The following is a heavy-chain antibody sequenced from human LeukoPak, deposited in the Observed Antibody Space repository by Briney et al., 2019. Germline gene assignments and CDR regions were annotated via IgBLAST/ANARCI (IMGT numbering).Heavy chain of an antibody. D-gene: IGHD3-22*01. CDR3: ARAAYDNSGYLTL. Sequence: GGSLRLSCVASGFTFSSYGMHWVRQAPGKGLEWVAVIWYDGTNKYYADSVKGRFTISRDSPKNTLYLQMNSLRAEDTAVYYCARAAYDNSGYLTLWGQGTLVTVSS. V-gene: IGHV3-33*01. J-gene: IGHJ4*02. CDR2: IWYDGTNK. CDR1: GFTFSSYG.